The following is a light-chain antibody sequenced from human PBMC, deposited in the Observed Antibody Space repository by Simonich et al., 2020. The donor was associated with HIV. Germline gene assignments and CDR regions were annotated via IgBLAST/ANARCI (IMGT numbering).Light chain of an antibody. CDR2: WAS. V-gene: IGKV4-1*01. Sequence: DIVMTQSPDSLAVSLGERATINCKSSQNVLYSSNHKNHLVWYQQKPGQPPKFLIYWASTRESGGPDRFSGSGSGTDFTLTISSLQAEDVAVYYCQQYYSSPRTFGQGTKVEIK. CDR1: QNVLYSSNHKNH. J-gene: IGKJ1*01. CDR3: QQYYSSPRT.